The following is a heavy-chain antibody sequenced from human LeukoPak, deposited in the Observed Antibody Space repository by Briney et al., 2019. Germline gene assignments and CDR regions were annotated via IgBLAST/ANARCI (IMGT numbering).Heavy chain of an antibody. CDR1: GVTVSNNY. Sequence: GGSLRLSCAVSGVTVSNNYMAWVRQAPGKGLEWVSVVWHDGRTDYADSVKGRFTISRDNDKKSLYLEMINLTVEDTAVYYCAKEVTRVSRKAGDWFDPRGQGTRVTVSS. V-gene: IGHV3-66*01. D-gene: IGHD2-21*02. CDR3: AKEVTRVSRKAGDWFDP. J-gene: IGHJ5*02. CDR2: VWHDGRT.